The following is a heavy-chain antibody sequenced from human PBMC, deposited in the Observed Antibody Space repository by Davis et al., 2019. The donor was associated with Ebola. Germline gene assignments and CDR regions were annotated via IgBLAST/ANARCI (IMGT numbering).Heavy chain of an antibody. J-gene: IGHJ6*02. CDR3: SRDPTATVTTLFDYYYGMDL. V-gene: IGHV3-11*01. Sequence: PGGSLRLSCVASGFTFSDYYMSWIRQAPGKGLEWVSYISSSAGTIYYADSVKGRFTISRENAKNSLYLEMSSLRAEDTAVYYCSRDPTATVTTLFDYYYGMDLWGQGTTVTVSS. D-gene: IGHD4-17*01. CDR1: GFTFSDYY. CDR2: ISSSAGTI.